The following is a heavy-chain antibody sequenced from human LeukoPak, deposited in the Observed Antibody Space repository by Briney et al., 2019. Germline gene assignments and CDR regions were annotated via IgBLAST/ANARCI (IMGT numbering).Heavy chain of an antibody. J-gene: IGHJ4*02. D-gene: IGHD3-16*01. CDR2: INHSGST. V-gene: IGHV4-34*01. CDR3: VRRDQYVSADY. CDR1: GGSFSDYY. Sequence: TSETLSLTCAVYGGSFSDYYWSWIRQPPGKGLEWIGEINHSGSTNYNPSLKSRVTISVDTSKNQFSLKLTSLTAADTAVYSCVRRDQYVSADYWGQGTLVTVSS.